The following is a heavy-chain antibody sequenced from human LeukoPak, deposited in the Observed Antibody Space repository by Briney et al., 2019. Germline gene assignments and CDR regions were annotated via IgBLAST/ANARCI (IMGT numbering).Heavy chain of an antibody. D-gene: IGHD3-22*01. J-gene: IGHJ1*01. CDR2: IYYSGRT. CDR1: GDSVSRSDSY. Sequence: KPSETLSLTRSVSGDSVSRSDSYWDWIRQPPGKGLEWIGTIYYSGRTYYSPSLKSRVTMSVDPSNNQFSLNLRSATAADTALYYCARRRYYDGSGYLEWGQGTLLSVSS. V-gene: IGHV4-39*01. CDR3: ARRRYYDGSGYLE.